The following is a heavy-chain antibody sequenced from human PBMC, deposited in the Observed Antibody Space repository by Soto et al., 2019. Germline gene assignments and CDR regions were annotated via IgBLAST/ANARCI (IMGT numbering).Heavy chain of an antibody. D-gene: IGHD3-22*01. Sequence: QVQLQESGPGLVKPSQTLSLTCTVSGGSISSGGYYWSWIRQHPGKGLEWIGYIYYRGSTHYNPSLKRPVTISVDTSKNQFSLKLSSLTAADTAVYYCAREWDYYDSSGNNWFDPWGQGTLVTVSS. CDR1: GGSISSGGYY. V-gene: IGHV4-31*01. J-gene: IGHJ5*02. CDR3: AREWDYYDSSGNNWFDP. CDR2: IYYRGST.